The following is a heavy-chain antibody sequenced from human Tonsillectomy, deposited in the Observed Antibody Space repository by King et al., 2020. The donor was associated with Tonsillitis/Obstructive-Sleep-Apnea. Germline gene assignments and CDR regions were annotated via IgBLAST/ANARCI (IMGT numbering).Heavy chain of an antibody. CDR2: INHSGST. CDR1: GGSFSGYY. J-gene: IGHJ6*03. CDR3: ARGSCSGGSCYPGYYYYYMDV. D-gene: IGHD2-15*01. V-gene: IGHV4-34*01. Sequence: VQLQQWGAGLLKPSETLSLTCAVYGGSFSGYYWSWIRQPPGKGLEWIGEINHSGSTNYNPSLKSRVTISVDTSKNQFSLKLSSVTAADTAVYYCARGSCSGGSCYPGYYYYYMDVWGKGTTVTVSS.